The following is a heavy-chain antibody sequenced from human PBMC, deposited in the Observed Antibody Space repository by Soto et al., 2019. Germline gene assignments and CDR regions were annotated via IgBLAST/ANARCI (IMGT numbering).Heavy chain of an antibody. V-gene: IGHV3-33*01. CDR3: ARNPRLDYYYYMDV. Sequence: ESGGGVVQPGRSLRLSCAASGFTFSSYGMHWVRQAPGKGLEWVAVIWYDGSNKYYADSVKGRFTISRDNSKNTLYLQMNSLRAEDTAVYYCARNPRLDYYYYMDVWGKGTTVTVSS. CDR1: GFTFSSYG. J-gene: IGHJ6*03. CDR2: IWYDGSNK.